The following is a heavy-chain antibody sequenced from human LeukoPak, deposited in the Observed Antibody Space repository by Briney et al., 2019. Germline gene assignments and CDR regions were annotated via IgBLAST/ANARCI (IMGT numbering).Heavy chain of an antibody. J-gene: IGHJ4*02. CDR2: IKQDGSEK. D-gene: IGHD3-10*01. CDR3: ARESRLYYGSGSYWIDY. Sequence: GGSLRLSCAASGFTFSSYWMSWVRQAPGKGLEWVANIKQDGSEKYYLDSVKGRFTISRDNAKNSLYLQMNSLRAEDTAVYYCARESRLYYGSGSYWIDYWGQGTLVTVSS. CDR1: GFTFSSYW. V-gene: IGHV3-7*01.